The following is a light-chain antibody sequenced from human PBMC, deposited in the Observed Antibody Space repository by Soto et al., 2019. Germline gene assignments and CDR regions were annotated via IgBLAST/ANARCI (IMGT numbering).Light chain of an antibody. CDR3: HQYNSYSYT. J-gene: IGKJ2*01. Sequence: DIQMTQSPSTLSASVVDRVTITCRASQSISSWLAWYQQKPGKAPKLLIYKASSLESGVPSRFSGSGSGTEFTLTISSLQPDDFATYYCHQYNSYSYTFGQGTKLEIK. CDR1: QSISSW. V-gene: IGKV1-5*03. CDR2: KAS.